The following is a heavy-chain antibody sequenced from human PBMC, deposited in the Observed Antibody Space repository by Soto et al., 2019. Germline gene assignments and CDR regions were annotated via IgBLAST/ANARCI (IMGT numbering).Heavy chain of an antibody. D-gene: IGHD1-26*01. V-gene: IGHV1-18*01. Sequence: ASVKVSCKASGYTFTSYGISWVRQAPGQGLEWMGWISAYNGNTNYAQKLQGRVTMTTDKSTSTAYMELRSLRSDDTAVYYCARVGRNSNRWGVNWFDPWGQGTLVTVSS. CDR2: ISAYNGNT. CDR1: GYTFTSYG. J-gene: IGHJ5*02. CDR3: ARVGRNSNRWGVNWFDP.